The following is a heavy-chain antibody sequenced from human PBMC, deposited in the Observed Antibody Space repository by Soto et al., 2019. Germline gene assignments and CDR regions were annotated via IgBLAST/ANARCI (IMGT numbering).Heavy chain of an antibody. J-gene: IGHJ5*02. CDR1: GFTFSSYA. CDR3: AKSSFAGFDP. CDR2: IGESGTST. Sequence: PGGSLRLSCAASGFTFSSYAMKWVRQAPGKGLEWVSVIGESGTSTYYADSVKGRFTISRDNSKNTLYLQMNSLRAEDTAVYYCAKSSFAGFDPWGQGTLVTVSS. D-gene: IGHD1-26*01. V-gene: IGHV3-23*01.